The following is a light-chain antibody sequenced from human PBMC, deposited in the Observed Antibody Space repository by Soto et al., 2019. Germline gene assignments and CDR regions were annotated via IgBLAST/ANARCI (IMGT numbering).Light chain of an antibody. V-gene: IGKV3-15*01. CDR3: QPYNNWPLT. CDR2: DTS. J-gene: IGKJ4*01. CDR1: QGIGDT. Sequence: IVFTQSPATLSVSPGEVATLACRASQGIGDTLAWYQHKPGQTPRLLIYDTSTRATGVPTRFSGSRSGAEFTLTINSLQSEDFAVYYCQPYNNWPLTFGGGTKVDIK.